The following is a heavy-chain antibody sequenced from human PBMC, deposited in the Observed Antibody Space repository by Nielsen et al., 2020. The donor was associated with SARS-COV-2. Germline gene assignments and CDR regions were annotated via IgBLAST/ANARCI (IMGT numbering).Heavy chain of an antibody. CDR2: ISSSGSTI. J-gene: IGHJ6*02. CDR1: GFTFSNAW. D-gene: IGHD3-3*01. CDR3: ATYYDFWSEIYYYYGMDV. Sequence: GESLKISCAASGFTFSNAWMSWVRQAPGKGLEWVSYISSSGSTIYYADSVKGRFTISRDNAKNSLYLQMNSLRAEDTAVYYCATYYDFWSEIYYYYGMDVWGQGTTVTVSS. V-gene: IGHV3-11*04.